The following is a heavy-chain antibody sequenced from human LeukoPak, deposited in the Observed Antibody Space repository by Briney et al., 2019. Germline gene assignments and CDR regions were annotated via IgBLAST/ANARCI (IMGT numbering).Heavy chain of an antibody. Sequence: PGGSLRLSCAASGFTVSSNYMSWVRQAPGKGLEWVSVIYGGGSTYYADSVKGRFTISRDNSKNTLYLQMNSLRAEDTAVYYCARGEYYYDSSGYYSWGQGTLVTVSS. D-gene: IGHD3-22*01. CDR3: ARGEYYYDSSGYYS. CDR2: IYGGGST. CDR1: GFTVSSNY. V-gene: IGHV3-53*01. J-gene: IGHJ4*02.